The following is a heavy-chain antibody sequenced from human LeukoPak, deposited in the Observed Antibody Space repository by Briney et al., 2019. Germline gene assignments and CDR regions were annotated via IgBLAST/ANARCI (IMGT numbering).Heavy chain of an antibody. J-gene: IGHJ4*02. CDR1: GFTFSSYG. V-gene: IGHV3-30*03. Sequence: PGGSLRLSCAASGFTFSSYGMHWVRQAPGKGLEWVAVISYDGSNENYADSVKGRFTISRDNSKNTVYLQINSLRDEDTAVYYCARDRGWIQFEDWGQGTLVTVSS. CDR3: ARDRGWIQFED. CDR2: ISYDGSNE. D-gene: IGHD5-24*01.